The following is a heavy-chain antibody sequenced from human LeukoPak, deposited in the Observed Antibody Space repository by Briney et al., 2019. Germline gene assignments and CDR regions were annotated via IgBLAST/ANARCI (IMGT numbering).Heavy chain of an antibody. D-gene: IGHD3-10*01. V-gene: IGHV7-4-1*02. CDR3: ARRSMVQHLDV. CDR1: GYTFTNYA. J-gene: IGHJ6*04. Sequence: ASVKLSCKASGYTFTNYAMNWVRQAPGQGLEWMGWINTNTGNPTYAQGFTGRFVFSLDTSVSTAYLQISSLKTEDTAVYYCARRSMVQHLDVWGKGTTVTVSS. CDR2: INTNTGNP.